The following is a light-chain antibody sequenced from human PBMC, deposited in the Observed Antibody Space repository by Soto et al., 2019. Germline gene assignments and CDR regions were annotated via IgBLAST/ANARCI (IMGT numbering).Light chain of an antibody. CDR2: AAS. CDR3: QQYSSVIT. J-gene: IGKJ5*01. V-gene: IGKV1-27*01. CDR1: QGISNF. Sequence: DIQMTQSPSSLSASVGDRVTITCRASQGISNFLAWYQQKPGKVPKLLISAASTLQSGVPSRFSGSGSGTDFTLTITSLQPEDVATYYCQQYSSVITFGQGTRLEIQ.